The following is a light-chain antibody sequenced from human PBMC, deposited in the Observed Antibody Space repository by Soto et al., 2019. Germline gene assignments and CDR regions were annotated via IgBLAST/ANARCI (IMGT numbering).Light chain of an antibody. CDR1: QIVSSN. V-gene: IGKV3-20*01. CDR3: QQYGETPWT. J-gene: IGKJ1*01. CDR2: GAS. Sequence: EIVMTQSPASLSLSAGERATLSFMAVQIVSSNLAWYQQQPGQAPRLLIYGASSRATGIADRFSGSGSGTDFTLTISRLEPEDFAVYYCQQYGETPWTFGQGTKVDIK.